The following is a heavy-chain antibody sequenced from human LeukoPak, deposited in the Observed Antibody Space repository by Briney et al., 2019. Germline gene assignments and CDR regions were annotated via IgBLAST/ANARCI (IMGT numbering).Heavy chain of an antibody. J-gene: IGHJ4*02. Sequence: GGSLRLSCAASGFAFSSYSINWVRQAPGKGLEWVSSISNTATYIYYADSVKGRFTISRDNAKNTLYLQMNSLRAEDTAVYYCARGGYHAYYLDYWGQGSLVTVSS. CDR1: GFAFSSYS. D-gene: IGHD5-18*01. CDR3: ARGGYHAYYLDY. V-gene: IGHV3-21*01. CDR2: ISNTATYI.